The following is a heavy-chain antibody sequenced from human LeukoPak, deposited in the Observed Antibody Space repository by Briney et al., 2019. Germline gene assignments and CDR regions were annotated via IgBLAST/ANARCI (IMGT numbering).Heavy chain of an antibody. V-gene: IGHV3-23*01. CDR1: GFTFNNYA. CDR2: ISGSGGST. D-gene: IGHD5-12*01. Sequence: PGRSLRLSCAASGFTFNNYAMSWVRQAPGKGLEWVSTISGSGGSTYYADSVKGRFTISRDKSKNTLYLQMNSLRVEATAVYYCAKDGYSGYDVFDCWGQGTLVTVSS. CDR3: AKDGYSGYDVFDC. J-gene: IGHJ4*02.